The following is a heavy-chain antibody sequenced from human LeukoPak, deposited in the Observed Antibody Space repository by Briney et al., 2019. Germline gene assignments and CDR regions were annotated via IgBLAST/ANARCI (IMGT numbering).Heavy chain of an antibody. Sequence: GGSLRLSCAASGFTFSSIWMSWVRQAPGKGLEWVANIKQDGSEKYYVDSVKGRFTISRDNAKNSLYLQMNSLRAEDTALYYCAKESFSYGPFDYWGQGTLVTVSS. D-gene: IGHD5-18*01. CDR1: GFTFSSIW. V-gene: IGHV3-7*03. CDR3: AKESFSYGPFDY. CDR2: IKQDGSEK. J-gene: IGHJ4*02.